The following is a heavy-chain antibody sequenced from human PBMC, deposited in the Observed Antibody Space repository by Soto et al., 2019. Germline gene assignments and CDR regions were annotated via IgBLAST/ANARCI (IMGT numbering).Heavy chain of an antibody. CDR1: GFTFSSYW. CDR3: ARDDYAKTQDY. J-gene: IGHJ4*02. D-gene: IGHD4-17*01. Sequence: EVQLVESGGGLVQPGGSLRLSCAASGFTFSSYWMHWVRQAPGKGLVWVSRINSDGSSTSYADSVKGRFTISRDNAKNTMYLHMNSLRAEDTAVYYCARDDYAKTQDYWGQGTLVTVSS. V-gene: IGHV3-74*01. CDR2: INSDGSST.